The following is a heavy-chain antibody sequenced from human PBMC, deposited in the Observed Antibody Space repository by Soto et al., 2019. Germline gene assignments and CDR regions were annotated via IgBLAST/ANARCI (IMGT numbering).Heavy chain of an antibody. CDR3: ARQSGDYGYYYYGMDV. Sequence: GGSLRLSCAASGFTVSSNYMSWVRLAPGKGLEWVSVIYSGGSTYYADSVKGRFTISRDNSKNTLYLQMNSLRAEDTAVYYCARQSGDYGYYYYGMDVWGQGTTVTVSS. CDR2: IYSGGST. J-gene: IGHJ6*02. V-gene: IGHV3-53*01. D-gene: IGHD4-17*01. CDR1: GFTVSSNY.